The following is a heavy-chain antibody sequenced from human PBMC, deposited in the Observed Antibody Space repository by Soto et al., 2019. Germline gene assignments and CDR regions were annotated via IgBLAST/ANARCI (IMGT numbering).Heavy chain of an antibody. J-gene: IGHJ1*01. D-gene: IGHD3-22*01. CDR1: GGSISSGAYY. CDR3: AIYDSSGSRGCQH. CDR2: IYYSGST. V-gene: IGHV4-31*03. Sequence: QVQLQESGPGLVKPSQTLSLTCTVSGGSISSGAYYWSWFRQHPGKGLEWIGYIYYSGSTYYNPSLKSRVTISVDTSKNQFSLKLSSVTAADTAVYYCAIYDSSGSRGCQHWGQGTLVTVSS.